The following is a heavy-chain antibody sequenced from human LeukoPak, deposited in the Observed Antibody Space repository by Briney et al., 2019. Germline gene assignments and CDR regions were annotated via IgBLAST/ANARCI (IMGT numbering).Heavy chain of an antibody. D-gene: IGHD6-13*01. CDR2: ITRDGNDK. J-gene: IGHJ4*02. CDR3: AKQASSHLEAYFDY. V-gene: IGHV3-30*18. CDR1: GFTVGASD. Sequence: GGSLRLSCAASGFTVGASDMYWVRQAPGKGLEWVAVITRDGNDKYYVDSVRGRFTISRDNSKSTVFLQMDSLRPEDTAVYYCAKQASSHLEAYFDYWGQGTLVTVSS.